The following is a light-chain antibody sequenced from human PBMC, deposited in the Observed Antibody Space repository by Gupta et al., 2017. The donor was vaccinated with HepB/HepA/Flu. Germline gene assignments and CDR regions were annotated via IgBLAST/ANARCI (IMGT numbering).Light chain of an antibody. J-gene: IGLJ2*01. V-gene: IGLV1-40*01. CDR1: NSNIGSNYD. CDR3: QSYDSNLSGSV. Sequence: QSVLTPPPSVSGAPGQGVTISCTGTNSNIGSNYDVHWYQQLPGTAPKLLIYSNNNRPSGVPDRFSASKSGTSASLAITGLQAEDEADYFCQSYDSNLSGSVFGGGTKLTVL. CDR2: SNN.